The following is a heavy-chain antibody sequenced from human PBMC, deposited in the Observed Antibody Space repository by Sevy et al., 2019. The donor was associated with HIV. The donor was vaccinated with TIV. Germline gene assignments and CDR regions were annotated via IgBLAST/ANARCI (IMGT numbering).Heavy chain of an antibody. J-gene: IGHJ3*02. CDR2: IKSKSDGGTT. Sequence: GGSLRLSCAASGFSFRETWMSWVRQGPGKGLELVGRIKSKSDGGTTDYAAPVKGRFTSSRDDSKTTLYLQMNSLKTEDTAPYYCTTMGHHGGFDIWGQGTMVTVSS. V-gene: IGHV3-15*01. CDR1: GFSFRETW. CDR3: TTMGHHGGFDI. D-gene: IGHD4-17*01.